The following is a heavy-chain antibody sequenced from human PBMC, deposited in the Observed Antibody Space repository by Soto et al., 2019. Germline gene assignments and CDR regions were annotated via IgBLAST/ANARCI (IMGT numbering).Heavy chain of an antibody. J-gene: IGHJ6*02. D-gene: IGHD6-13*01. CDR2: IYPGDSDT. Sequence: GESLKISCKGSGYSFTSYWIGWVRQMPGKGLEWMGIIYPGDSDTRYSPSFQGQVTISADKSISTAYLQWSSLKASDTAMYYCARHSSAAAAGTNYYYGMDGWGQGNTVTFSS. V-gene: IGHV5-51*01. CDR1: GYSFTSYW. CDR3: ARHSSAAAAGTNYYYGMDG.